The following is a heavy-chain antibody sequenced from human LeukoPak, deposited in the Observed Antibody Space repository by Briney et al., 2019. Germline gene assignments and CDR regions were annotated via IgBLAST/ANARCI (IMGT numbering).Heavy chain of an antibody. J-gene: IGHJ6*02. CDR2: ISSSGSTI. CDR3: ARGGGYDDYYYYGMDV. Sequence: PGGSLRLSCAASGFTFSDYYMSWIRQAPGKGLEWVSYISSSGSTIYYADSVKGRFTISRDNAKSSLYLQMNSLGAEDTAVYYCARGGGYDDYYYYGMDVWGQGTTVTVSS. CDR1: GFTFSDYY. V-gene: IGHV3-11*01. D-gene: IGHD5-12*01.